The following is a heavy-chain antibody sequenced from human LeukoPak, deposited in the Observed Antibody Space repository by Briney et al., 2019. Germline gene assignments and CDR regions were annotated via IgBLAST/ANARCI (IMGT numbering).Heavy chain of an antibody. CDR1: GGSVSRGSYY. D-gene: IGHD1-14*01. V-gene: IGHV4-61*01. Sequence: PSETLSLTCTVTGGSVSRGSYYWSWIRQPPGKGLEWIGYIFHSGSTNYSPSLNSRVTISIDTPKNQFSLKLSSVTAADTAVYYCARSYGNFDYWGQGTLVTVSS. CDR2: IFHSGST. CDR3: ARSYGNFDY. J-gene: IGHJ4*02.